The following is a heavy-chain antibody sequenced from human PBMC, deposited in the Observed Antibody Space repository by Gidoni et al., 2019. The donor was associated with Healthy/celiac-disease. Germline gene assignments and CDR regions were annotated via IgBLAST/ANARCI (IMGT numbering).Heavy chain of an antibody. D-gene: IGHD3-3*01. CDR1: GFTFRSYG. CDR3: ARDHLADYDFWSGYFDY. V-gene: IGHV3-33*01. CDR2: IWYYGSIK. Sequence: QVQLVESGGGVVQPGRSLRLSCAASGFTFRSYGMHWVRQAPGKRLEWVAVIWYYGSIKYYADSVNGRFTISRDNSKNTLYLQMNSLRAEDTAVYYCARDHLADYDFWSGYFDYWGQGTLVTVSS. J-gene: IGHJ4*02.